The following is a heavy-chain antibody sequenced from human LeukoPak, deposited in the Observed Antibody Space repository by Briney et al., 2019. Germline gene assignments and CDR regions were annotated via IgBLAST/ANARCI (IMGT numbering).Heavy chain of an antibody. CDR1: GGSISSGDYY. J-gene: IGHJ5*02. CDR3: AREVVVVPAAPPTWFDP. Sequence: PSQTQSLTCTVSGGSISSGDYYWSWIRQPPGKGLEWIGYIYYSGSTYYHPSLKSRVTISVDTSKNQFSLKLSSVTAADTAVYYCAREVVVVPAAPPTWFDPWGQGTLVTVSS. CDR2: IYYSGST. D-gene: IGHD2-2*01. V-gene: IGHV4-30-4*08.